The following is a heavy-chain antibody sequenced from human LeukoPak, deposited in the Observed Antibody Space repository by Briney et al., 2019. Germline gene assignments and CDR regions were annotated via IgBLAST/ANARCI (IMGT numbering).Heavy chain of an antibody. D-gene: IGHD3-22*01. J-gene: IGHJ6*03. CDR3: ARAAYYYDSSGGTYYYYYMDV. CDR1: GYTFTSYD. Sequence: GASVKVSCKASGYTFTSYDINWVRQATGQGLEWMGWMNPNSGNTGYAQKFQGRVTMTRNTSISTAYMELSSLRSEDTAVYYCARAAYYYDSSGGTYYYYYMDVWGKGTTVTISS. V-gene: IGHV1-8*01. CDR2: MNPNSGNT.